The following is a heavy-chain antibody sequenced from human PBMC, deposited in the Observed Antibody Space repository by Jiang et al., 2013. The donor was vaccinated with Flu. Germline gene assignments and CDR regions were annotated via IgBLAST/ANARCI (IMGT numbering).Heavy chain of an antibody. CDR2: ISDSGGST. CDR1: GFTFSSYA. CDR3: AKDSLTTVTTYYFDY. D-gene: IGHD4-17*01. J-gene: IGHJ4*02. Sequence: GFTFSSYAMSWVRQAPGKGLEWVSAISDSGGSTYYADSVKGQFTISRDNSKNTLFLQMNSLRAEDTALYYCAKDSLTTVTTYYFDYWGQGTLVTVSS. V-gene: IGHV3-23*01.